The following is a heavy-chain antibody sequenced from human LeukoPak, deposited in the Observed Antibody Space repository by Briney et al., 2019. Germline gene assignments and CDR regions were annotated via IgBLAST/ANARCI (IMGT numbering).Heavy chain of an antibody. J-gene: IGHJ3*02. CDR2: INPSGGST. D-gene: IGHD3-10*01. Sequence: GASVKVSCKASGYTFTSYYMHWVRQAPGQGLEWMGIINPSGGSTSYAQKFQGRVTMTRDMSTSTVYMELSSLRSEDTAMYYCARDPGYYGSGTRGAFDIWGQGTMVTVSS. V-gene: IGHV1-46*01. CDR1: GYTFTSYY. CDR3: ARDPGYYGSGTRGAFDI.